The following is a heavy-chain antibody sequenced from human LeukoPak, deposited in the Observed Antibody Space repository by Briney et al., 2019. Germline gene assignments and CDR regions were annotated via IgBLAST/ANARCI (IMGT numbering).Heavy chain of an antibody. CDR1: GFTFSSYA. J-gene: IGHJ4*01. CDR3: AKDAHSGSYFDY. D-gene: IGHD1-26*01. CDR2: IGDNGDST. V-gene: IGHV3-23*01. Sequence: GGSLRLSCAASGFTFSSYAMSWVRQAPGKGLEWVSTIGDNGDSTYYADSVKGRFTISRDNSKNTLYLQMNSLRAQDTAVYYCAKDAHSGSYFDYWGQGILVTVSS.